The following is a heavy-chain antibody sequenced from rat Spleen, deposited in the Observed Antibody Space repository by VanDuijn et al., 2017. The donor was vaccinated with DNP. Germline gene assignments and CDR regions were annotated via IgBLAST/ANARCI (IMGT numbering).Heavy chain of an antibody. CDR3: ARWDYDGWFAY. D-gene: IGHD1-12*02. CDR2: VWSGGST. V-gene: IGHV2-16*01. Sequence: QVQLKESGPGLVQPSQTLSLACTVSGFSLINYGVSWVRQPPGKGLEWIGAVWSGGSTAYNSALESRLSITRDTSKSQVFLKMNSVQTEDTAMYFCARWDYDGWFAYWGQGTLVTVSS. CDR1: GFSLINYG. J-gene: IGHJ3*01.